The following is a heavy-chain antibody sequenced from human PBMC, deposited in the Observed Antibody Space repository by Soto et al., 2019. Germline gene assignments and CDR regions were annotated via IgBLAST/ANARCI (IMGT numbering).Heavy chain of an antibody. Sequence: PGGSLILSCAASGFTFSSYGMHWVRQAPGKGLEWVAVISYDGSNKYYADSVKGRFTISRDNSKNTLYLQMNSLRAEDTAVYYCAKMRSWTETYRYYFDYWGQGTLVTVSS. J-gene: IGHJ4*02. D-gene: IGHD3-3*01. V-gene: IGHV3-30*18. CDR2: ISYDGSNK. CDR3: AKMRSWTETYRYYFDY. CDR1: GFTFSSYG.